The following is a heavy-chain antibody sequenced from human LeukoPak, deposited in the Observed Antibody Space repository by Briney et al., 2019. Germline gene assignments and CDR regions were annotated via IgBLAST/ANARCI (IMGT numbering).Heavy chain of an antibody. CDR3: ARVSDSSGCPVLIDY. J-gene: IGHJ4*02. D-gene: IGHD3-22*01. V-gene: IGHV1-2*02. Sequence: ASVKVSCKASGYTFTGYYMHWVRQAPGQGLEWMGWINPNSGGTNYAQKFQGRVTMTRDTSISTAYMELSRLRSDDTAVYYCARVSDSSGCPVLIDYWGQGTLVTVSS. CDR2: INPNSGGT. CDR1: GYTFTGYY.